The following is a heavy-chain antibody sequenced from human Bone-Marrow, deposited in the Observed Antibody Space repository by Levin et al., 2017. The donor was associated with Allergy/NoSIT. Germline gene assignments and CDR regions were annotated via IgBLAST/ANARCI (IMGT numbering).Heavy chain of an antibody. CDR3: ATTDTRKYYYYAMDV. J-gene: IGHJ6*02. CDR2: INPSGGST. D-gene: IGHD3-22*01. CDR1: GYTFTNYY. Sequence: ASVKVSCKAYGYTFTNYYTHWVRQAPGQGLEWMGVINPSGGSTTYAQKFQGRLTMTRDTSTSTGYMELSSLRSEDTAVYYCATTDTRKYYYYAMDVWGQGTTVTVSS. V-gene: IGHV1-46*01.